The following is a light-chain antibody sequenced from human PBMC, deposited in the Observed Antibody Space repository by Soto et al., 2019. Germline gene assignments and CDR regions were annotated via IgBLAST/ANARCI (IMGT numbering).Light chain of an antibody. CDR2: GAS. J-gene: IGKJ4*01. CDR1: QNINNK. CDR3: QHYNNWPLT. Sequence: EIVVTQSPATLSLSPGQRATLSCRTSQNINNKLVWYQQKPGQAPRLLIYGASTRATGIPARFSGSGSGTEFTLTISSXXSEDFAVYSCQHYNNWPLTFGGGTKVEIK. V-gene: IGKV3-15*01.